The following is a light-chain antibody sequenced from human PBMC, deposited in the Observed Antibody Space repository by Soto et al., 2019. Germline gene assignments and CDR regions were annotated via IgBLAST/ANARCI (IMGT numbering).Light chain of an antibody. J-gene: IGKJ1*01. CDR3: QQYGSSPPSWT. CDR1: QSVSSSY. CDR2: GAS. V-gene: IGKV3-20*01. Sequence: VLTQSPGTLSLSPGERATLSCRASQSVSSSYLAWYQQKPGQAPRLLIYGASSRATGIPDRFSGSGSGTDFTLTISRLEPEDFAVYYCQQYGSSPPSWTFGQGTKVEIK.